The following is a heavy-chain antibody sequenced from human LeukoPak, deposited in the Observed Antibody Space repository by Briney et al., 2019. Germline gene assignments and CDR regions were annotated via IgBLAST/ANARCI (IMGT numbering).Heavy chain of an antibody. Sequence: GGSLRLSCAASGFTFSSYSMNWVRQAPGKGLEWVSSISSSSSYIYYADSVKGRFTISRDNAKNSLYLQMNSLRAEDTAVYYCAREGSSSPPLVGWFDPWGQGTLVTVSS. V-gene: IGHV3-21*01. CDR2: ISSSSSYI. CDR3: AREGSSSPPLVGWFDP. J-gene: IGHJ5*02. D-gene: IGHD6-6*01. CDR1: GFTFSSYS.